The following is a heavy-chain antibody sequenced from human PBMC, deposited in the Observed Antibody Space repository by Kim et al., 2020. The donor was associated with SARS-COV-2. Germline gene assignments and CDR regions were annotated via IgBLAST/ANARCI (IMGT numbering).Heavy chain of an antibody. J-gene: IGHJ1*01. CDR3: AKNSASNGQLITH. V-gene: IGHV3-7*03. Sequence: GGSLRLSCAASGFTFNNYWMSWVRQAPGKGLEWVANIKHDGSETYYVDSVRGRFTFSKVNAQNSLFLQMNSLRAEDTAVYYCAKNSASNGQLITHWGQGTLVTVSS. D-gene: IGHD1-1*01. CDR1: GFTFNNYW. CDR2: IKHDGSET.